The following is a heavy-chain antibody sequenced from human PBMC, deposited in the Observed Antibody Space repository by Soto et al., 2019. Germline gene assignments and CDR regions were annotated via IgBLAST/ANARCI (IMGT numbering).Heavy chain of an antibody. Sequence: PGGSLRLSCAASGINFSDYAMHWVRQRPGKGLEWVAVISFDGTIKSYADTAKGRFTVSRDNSENTLVVQMNSLRVEDTGSYFCARDPLYSGYEASFHLWGQGALVTVSS. V-gene: IGHV3-30*03. CDR1: GINFSDYA. CDR2: ISFDGTIK. J-gene: IGHJ5*02. CDR3: ARDPLYSGYEASFHL. D-gene: IGHD3-22*01.